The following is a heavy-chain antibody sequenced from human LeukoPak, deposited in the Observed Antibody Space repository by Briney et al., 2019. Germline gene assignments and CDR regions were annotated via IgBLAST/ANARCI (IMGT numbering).Heavy chain of an antibody. D-gene: IGHD5-12*01. CDR3: ARVSGYDWESFYDY. CDR1: GGSISSGSYY. J-gene: IGHJ4*02. V-gene: IGHV4-61*01. CDR2: IYYSGST. Sequence: PSETLSLTCTVSGGSISSGSYYWSWIRQPPGKGLEWIGYIYYSGSTNYNPSLKSRVTISVDTSKNQFSLKLNSVTAADTAVYYCARVSGYDWESFYDYWGQGTLVTVSS.